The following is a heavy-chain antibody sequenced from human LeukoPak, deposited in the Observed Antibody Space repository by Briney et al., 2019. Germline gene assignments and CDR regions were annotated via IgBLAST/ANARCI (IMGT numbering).Heavy chain of an antibody. CDR1: GGTFSSYA. CDR2: IIPIFGTA. CDR3: ARGYDILTGHYREFDY. V-gene: IGHV1-69*13. D-gene: IGHD3-9*01. Sequence: SVKVSCKASGGTFSSYAISWVRQAPGQGLEWMGGIIPIFGTANYAQKFQGSVTITADESTSTAYMELSSLRSEDTAVYYCARGYDILTGHYREFDYWGQGTLVTVSS. J-gene: IGHJ4*02.